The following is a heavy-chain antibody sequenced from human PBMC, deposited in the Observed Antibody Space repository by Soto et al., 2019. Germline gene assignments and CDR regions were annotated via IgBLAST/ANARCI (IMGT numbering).Heavy chain of an antibody. Sequence: SETLSLTCTVSGGSISSYYWSWIRQPPGKGLEWIGYIYYSGSTNYNPSLKSRVTISVDTSKNQFSLKLSSVTAADTAVYYCARVIGYCSSTSCYTPPIFDYWGQGTLVTVSS. V-gene: IGHV4-59*01. CDR3: ARVIGYCSSTSCYTPPIFDY. J-gene: IGHJ4*02. CDR2: IYYSGST. D-gene: IGHD2-2*02. CDR1: GGSISSYY.